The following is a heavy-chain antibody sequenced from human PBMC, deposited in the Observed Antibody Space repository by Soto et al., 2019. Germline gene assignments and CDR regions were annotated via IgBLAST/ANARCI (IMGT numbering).Heavy chain of an antibody. D-gene: IGHD3-16*01. CDR3: ARGGVDTRTLDY. V-gene: IGHV5-51*01. CDR1: GYTFTSYC. Sequence: GESLKISCKASGYTFTSYCIGWLRQMPGKGLEWMGIIYPGASDTRYSPSFQGQVTISADKSINTAYLQWSGLQASDTAMYYCARGGVDTRTLDYWGQGTLVTVSS. J-gene: IGHJ4*02. CDR2: IYPGASDT.